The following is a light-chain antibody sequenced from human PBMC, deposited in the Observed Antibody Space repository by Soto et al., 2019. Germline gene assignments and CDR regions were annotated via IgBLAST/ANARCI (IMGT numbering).Light chain of an antibody. CDR2: AAS. CDR3: QQSYSTHQET. V-gene: IGKV1-39*01. CDR1: QSIRTY. J-gene: IGKJ4*01. Sequence: DIQMTQSPSSLSASVGDRITITCRASQSIRTYLNWYQQRPGKAPNLLIYAASSLHTDVPSRFSSSGSGTDFTLTISSLQPEDFATYYYQQSYSTHQETFGGGTKVEMK.